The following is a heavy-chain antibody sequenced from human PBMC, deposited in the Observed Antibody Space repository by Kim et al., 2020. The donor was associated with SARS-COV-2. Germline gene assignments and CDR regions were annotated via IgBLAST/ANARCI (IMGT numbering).Heavy chain of an antibody. CDR3: ASGTAANEYYYGMDV. D-gene: IGHD2-2*01. CDR1: GYTFTGYY. J-gene: IGHJ6*02. Sequence: ASVKVSCKASGYTFTGYYMHWVRQAPGQGLEWMGWINPNSGGTNYAQKFQGWVTMTRDTSISTAYMELSRLRSDDTAVYYCASGTAANEYYYGMDVWGQGTTVTVSS. CDR2: INPNSGGT. V-gene: IGHV1-2*04.